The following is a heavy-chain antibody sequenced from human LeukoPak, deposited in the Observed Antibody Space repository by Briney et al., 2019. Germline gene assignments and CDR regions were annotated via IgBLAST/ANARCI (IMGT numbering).Heavy chain of an antibody. D-gene: IGHD6-19*01. CDR3: ASKSGWLGNFDY. CDR1: GGSISSSSYY. CDR2: IYYSGST. V-gene: IGHV4-39*01. J-gene: IGHJ4*02. Sequence: SETLSLTCTVSGGSISSSSYYWGWIRQPPGKGLEWIGIIYYSGSTYYNPSLKSRITISVDTSKNQFSLKLCSVTAAVTAVYYCASKSGWLGNFDYWGQGTLVTVSS.